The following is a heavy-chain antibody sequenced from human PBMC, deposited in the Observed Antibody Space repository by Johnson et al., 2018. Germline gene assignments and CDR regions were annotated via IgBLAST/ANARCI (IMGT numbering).Heavy chain of an antibody. Sequence: VQLVQSGGGLVQPGGSLRLSCEASGFTFSSYVMSWVRQAPGKGLEWVSGISFSGVSTYYADSVKGRFTISRDNSKNTLYLQMNSLRAEDTAVYYCAKDRGGYCSSTSCLSDYWGQGTLVTVSS. CDR2: ISFSGVST. CDR1: GFTFSSYV. J-gene: IGHJ4*02. D-gene: IGHD2-2*01. CDR3: AKDRGGYCSSTSCLSDY. V-gene: IGHV3-23*04.